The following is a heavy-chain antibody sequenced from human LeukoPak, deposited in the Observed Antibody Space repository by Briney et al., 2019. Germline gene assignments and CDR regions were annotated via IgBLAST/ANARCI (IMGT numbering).Heavy chain of an antibody. J-gene: IGHJ4*02. CDR3: VRDSSSWKY. D-gene: IGHD2-2*01. Sequence: GGSLRLSCAVSGFTFSDYEMNWVRQAPGKGLEWVSCINIDGSVTYYADSVKGRFTISRDIAKNSLFLQMDSLRAEDRAIYYGVRDSSSWKYWGQGTRVTVSS. CDR2: INIDGSVT. V-gene: IGHV3-48*03. CDR1: GFTFSDYE.